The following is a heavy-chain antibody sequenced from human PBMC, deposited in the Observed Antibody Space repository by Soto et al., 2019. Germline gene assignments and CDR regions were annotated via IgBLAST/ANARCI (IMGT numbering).Heavy chain of an antibody. CDR1: GFTFSSYA. D-gene: IGHD2-2*01. CDR3: AKEGLDSSTYDDVGGVFDI. CDR2: ISGSGGST. V-gene: IGHV3-23*01. Sequence: EVQLLESGGGLVQPGGSLRLSCAASGFTFSSYAMSWVRQAPGKGLEWVSAISGSGGSTYYADSVKGRFTISRDNSKNTLYLQINSLRAEDTAVYYCAKEGLDSSTYDDVGGVFDIWGQGTMVTVSS. J-gene: IGHJ3*02.